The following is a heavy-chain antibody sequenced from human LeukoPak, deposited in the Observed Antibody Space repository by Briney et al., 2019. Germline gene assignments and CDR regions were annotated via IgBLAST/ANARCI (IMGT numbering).Heavy chain of an antibody. CDR1: GFTFGDYA. CDR3: TFSAGNYYYYYMDV. V-gene: IGHV3-49*04. CDR2: IRSKAYGGTT. J-gene: IGHJ6*03. D-gene: IGHD6-19*01. Sequence: GGSLRLSCTASGFTFGDYAMSWVHQAPGKGLEWVGFIRSKAYGGTTEYAASVKGRFTISRDDSKSIAYLQMNSLKTEDTAVYYCTFSAGNYYYYYMDVWGKGTTVTVSS.